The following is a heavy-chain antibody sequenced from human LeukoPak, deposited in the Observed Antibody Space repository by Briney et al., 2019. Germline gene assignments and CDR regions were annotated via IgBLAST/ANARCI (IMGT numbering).Heavy chain of an antibody. CDR1: GGSISGYY. D-gene: IGHD3-3*02. CDR3: ARDISGGSHVFDI. CDR2: IYYSGRT. V-gene: IGHV4-59*08. Sequence: SETLSLTRTVSGGSISGYYWNWIRQPPGKGLEWIGSIYYSGRTNYNPSLESRVTISVDTSKNQFSLQLNSVTAADTAVYYCARDISGGSHVFDIWGQGTMVTVSS. J-gene: IGHJ3*02.